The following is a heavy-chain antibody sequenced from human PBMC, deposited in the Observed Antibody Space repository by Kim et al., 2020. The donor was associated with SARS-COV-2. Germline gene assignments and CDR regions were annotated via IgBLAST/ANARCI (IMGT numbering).Heavy chain of an antibody. CDR2: IYHSGST. D-gene: IGHD4-17*01. CDR3: AGERYGDYTNAYYYYYGMDV. CDR1: GGSISSGGYS. Sequence: SETLSLTCAVSGGSISSGGYSWSWIRQPPGKGLEWIGYIYHSGSTYYNPSLKSRVTISVDRSKNQFSLKLSSVTAADTAVYYCAGERYGDYTNAYYYYYGMDVWGQGTTVTVSS. V-gene: IGHV4-30-2*01. J-gene: IGHJ6*02.